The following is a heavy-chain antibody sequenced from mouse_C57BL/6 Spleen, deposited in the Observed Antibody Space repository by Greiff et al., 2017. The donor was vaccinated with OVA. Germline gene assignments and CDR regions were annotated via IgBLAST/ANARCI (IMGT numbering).Heavy chain of an antibody. Sequence: EVQRVESGGDLVKPGGSLKLSCAASGFTFSSYGMSWVRQTPDKRLEWVATISSGGSYTYYPDSVKGRFTISRDNAKNTLYLQMSSLKSEDTAMYYCARREFITTVGDYFDYWGQGTTLTVSS. J-gene: IGHJ2*01. CDR3: ARREFITTVGDYFDY. V-gene: IGHV5-6*01. CDR2: ISSGGSYT. CDR1: GFTFSSYG. D-gene: IGHD1-1*01.